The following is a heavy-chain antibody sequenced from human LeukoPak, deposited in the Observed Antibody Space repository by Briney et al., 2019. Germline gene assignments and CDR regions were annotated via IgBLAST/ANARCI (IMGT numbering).Heavy chain of an antibody. D-gene: IGHD1-26*01. V-gene: IGHV3-48*04. CDR1: GFTFTSYS. CDR2: ISSRSSTI. J-gene: IGHJ5*02. CDR3: ARGVSPLCGAFDP. Sequence: RGSLRLSCAASGFTFTSYSMNWVRQAPGKGLEWVSYISSRSSTIYYADSVKGRFTISRDNAKNSLYLQMNSLRAEDTAVYYCARGVSPLCGAFDPWGQGTLVTVSS.